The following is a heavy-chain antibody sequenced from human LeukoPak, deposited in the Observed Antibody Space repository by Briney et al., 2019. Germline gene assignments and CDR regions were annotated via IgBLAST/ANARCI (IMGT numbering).Heavy chain of an antibody. CDR1: GYTFSSYA. V-gene: IGHV3-30-3*01. CDR3: ARDHRGFDY. J-gene: IGHJ4*02. Sequence: QPGRSPRLSCAASGYTFSSYAMHWVRQAPGKGLEWVAVISYDGSNKYYADSVKGRFTISRDNSKNTPYLQMNSLRAEDTAVYYCARDHRGFDYWGQGTLVTVSS. CDR2: ISYDGSNK. D-gene: IGHD3-10*01.